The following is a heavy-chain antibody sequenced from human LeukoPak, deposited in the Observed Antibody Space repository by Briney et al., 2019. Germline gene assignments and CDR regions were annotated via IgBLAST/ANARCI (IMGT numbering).Heavy chain of an antibody. CDR2: INQDGSGK. CDR3: AKTRVNSGYFFDY. CDR1: GFTFSSFW. D-gene: IGHD5-12*01. V-gene: IGHV3-7*01. Sequence: GGSLRLFCAASGFTFSSFWMSWVRQAPGEGLEWVANINQDGSGKYYVDSVKGRFTISRDNAMSSLYLQMNNLRAEDTAVYYCAKTRVNSGYFFDYWGQGTLVTVSS. J-gene: IGHJ4*02.